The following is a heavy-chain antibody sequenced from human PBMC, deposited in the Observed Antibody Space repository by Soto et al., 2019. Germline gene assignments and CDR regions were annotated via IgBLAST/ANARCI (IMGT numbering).Heavy chain of an antibody. D-gene: IGHD4-17*01. J-gene: IGHJ6*02. Sequence: EVQFLESGGGLVQPGGSLRLSCAASGFTFNTYAMNWVRQAPGKGLEWVSAISGSGRNTYYADSVKGRFTISRDNSKNTLHLQMNGLRAEDTAVYYCSKDRAVSLYLGMDVWGQGTTVTVSS. V-gene: IGHV3-23*01. CDR3: SKDRAVSLYLGMDV. CDR2: ISGSGRNT. CDR1: GFTFNTYA.